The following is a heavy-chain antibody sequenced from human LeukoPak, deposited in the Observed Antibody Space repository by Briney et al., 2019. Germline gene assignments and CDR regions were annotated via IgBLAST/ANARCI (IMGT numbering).Heavy chain of an antibody. Sequence: ASVKVSCKASGYTFTSYYMHWVRQAPGQGLEWMGIINPSGGSTSYAQKFQGRVTMTRDMSTSTVYMELSSLRSEDTAVYYCARERDRGQRSRARPWAFDIWGQGTMVTVSS. CDR2: INPSGGST. CDR3: ARERDRGQRSRARPWAFDI. CDR1: GYTFTSYY. V-gene: IGHV1-46*01. D-gene: IGHD6-6*01. J-gene: IGHJ3*02.